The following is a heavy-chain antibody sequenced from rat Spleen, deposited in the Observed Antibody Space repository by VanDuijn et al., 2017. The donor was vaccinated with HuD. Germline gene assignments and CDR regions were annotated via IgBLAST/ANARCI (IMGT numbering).Heavy chain of an antibody. CDR3: VRYGSFDNWFAF. Sequence: EVQLVESGGGLVQPGRSLKLSCAASGFTFSDYNMAWVRQAPTKGLEWVASISSAGGNTYYRDSVKGRFTISRDNAKSTLYLQMDSLRSEDTATYYCVRYGSFDNWFAFWGQGTLVTVSS. D-gene: IGHD1-12*02. V-gene: IGHV5S23*01. CDR1: GFTFSDYN. J-gene: IGHJ3*01. CDR2: ISSAGGNT.